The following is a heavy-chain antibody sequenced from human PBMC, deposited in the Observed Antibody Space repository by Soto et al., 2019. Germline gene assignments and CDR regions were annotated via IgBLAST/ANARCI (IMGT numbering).Heavy chain of an antibody. CDR1: GYIFTGYY. J-gene: IGHJ4*02. D-gene: IGHD1-1*01. Sequence: ASVKVSCKASGYIFTGYYMHWVRQAPGQGLEWMGWINPNNGGTDYAQKFQGRVTMTRDTSISTAYMELSRLRSDDTAVYYCARDEYGNSPFDYWGQGTLVTVS. CDR2: INPNNGGT. V-gene: IGHV1-2*02. CDR3: ARDEYGNSPFDY.